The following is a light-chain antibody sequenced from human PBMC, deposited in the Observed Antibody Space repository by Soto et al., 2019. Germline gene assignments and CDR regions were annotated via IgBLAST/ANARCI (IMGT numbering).Light chain of an antibody. CDR3: SSYTSSSTYF. V-gene: IGLV2-18*02. CDR1: GSDIGTYNR. CDR2: DVS. Sequence: QSVLTQPPSVSGSPGQSVAISCTGTGSDIGTYNRVSWYQQPPGTAPKLTIYDVSDRPSGVPDRFSGSKSGNTASLTISGLQAEDEADYYCSSYTSSSTYFFGTGTKVTVL. J-gene: IGLJ1*01.